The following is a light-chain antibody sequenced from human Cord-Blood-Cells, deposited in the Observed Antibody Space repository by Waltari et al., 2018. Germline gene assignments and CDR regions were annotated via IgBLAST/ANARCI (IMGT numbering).Light chain of an antibody. J-gene: IGKJ1*01. CDR3: QQYNSYSP. V-gene: IGKV1-5*01. CDR2: DAS. Sequence: DIQMTQSPSTLSSAVGDRVTITCRASQSISSWLAWYQQKPGKAPKLLFYDASSLESAVPSRFSGSGSGTEFTLTISNLQPDDFASYYWQQYNSYSPFGQGTKVEIK. CDR1: QSISSW.